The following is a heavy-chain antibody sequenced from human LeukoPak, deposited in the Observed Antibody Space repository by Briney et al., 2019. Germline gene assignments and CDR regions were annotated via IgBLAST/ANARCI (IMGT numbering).Heavy chain of an antibody. Sequence: GGSLRLSCAASGFTFSSYAMTWVRQAPGKGLEWVSGISGGGGSTYYADSVKGRFTIFRDNSKNTLYLQMNSLRAEDTAVYYCAKDHFSRPRSEDYWGQGTLVTVSS. J-gene: IGHJ4*02. CDR1: GFTFSSYA. D-gene: IGHD2/OR15-2a*01. CDR3: AKDHFSRPRSEDY. V-gene: IGHV3-23*01. CDR2: ISGGGGST.